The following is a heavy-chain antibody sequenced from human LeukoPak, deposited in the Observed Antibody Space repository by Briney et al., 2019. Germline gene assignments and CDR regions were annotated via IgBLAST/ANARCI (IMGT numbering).Heavy chain of an antibody. CDR3: ARTYYYDSSGYSLAFDI. CDR1: GYTFTGYY. V-gene: IGHV1-2*02. Sequence: ASVKVSCKASGYTFTGYYMHWVRQAPGQGLEWMGWINPNSGGTNYAQKFQGRVTMTRDTSISTAYMELSRLRSDDTAVYYCARTYYYDSSGYSLAFDIWGQGTIVTVSS. J-gene: IGHJ3*02. D-gene: IGHD3-22*01. CDR2: INPNSGGT.